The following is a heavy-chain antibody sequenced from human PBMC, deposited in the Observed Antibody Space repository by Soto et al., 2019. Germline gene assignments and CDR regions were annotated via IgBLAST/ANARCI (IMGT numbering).Heavy chain of an antibody. J-gene: IGHJ3*02. CDR1: GFTFSSHV. CDR3: APHVSCSGGSCQYDAFDI. CDR2: ITADGGT. V-gene: IGHV3-23*01. Sequence: EVQVLESGGGLVQPGWSLRLSCEASGFTFSSHVMTWIRQAPGKGPEWVSTITADGGTYYADSVKGRFAMSRDTSKSTLYLQMNSLGAEDTAAYYCAPHVSCSGGSCQYDAFDIRGQGTMVTVSS. D-gene: IGHD2-15*01.